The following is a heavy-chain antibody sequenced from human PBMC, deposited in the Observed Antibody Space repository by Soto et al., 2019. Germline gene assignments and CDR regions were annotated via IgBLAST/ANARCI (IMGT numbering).Heavy chain of an antibody. CDR2: INPNSGGT. D-gene: IGHD2-2*01. CDR1: GYTFTGYY. J-gene: IGHJ5*02. V-gene: IGHV1-2*04. CDR3: ARGLYCSSTSCRNNWFDP. Sequence: ASVKVSCKTSGYTFTGYYMHWVRQAPGQGLEWMGWINPNSGGTNYAQKFQGWVTMTRDTSISTAYMELSRLRSDDTAVYYCARGLYCSSTSCRNNWFDPWGQGTLVTVSS.